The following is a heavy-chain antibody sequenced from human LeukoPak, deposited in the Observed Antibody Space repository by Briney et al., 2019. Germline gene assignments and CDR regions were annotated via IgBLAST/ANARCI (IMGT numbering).Heavy chain of an antibody. CDR3: ARGSPLGGN. J-gene: IGHJ4*02. CDR1: GFTFSSSW. CDR2: INSDGSNT. V-gene: IGHV3-74*03. Sequence: GGFLRLSCAASGFTFSSSWMHWVRQAPGKGLVWVSHINSDGSNTKYADSVKGRFTISRDNAKNTLSLQMNSLRAEDTAVYYCARGSPLGGNWGQGTLVTVSS.